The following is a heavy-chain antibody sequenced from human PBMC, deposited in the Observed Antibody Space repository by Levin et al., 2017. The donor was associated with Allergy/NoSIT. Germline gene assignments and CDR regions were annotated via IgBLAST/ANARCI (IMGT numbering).Heavy chain of an antibody. CDR2: IYYSGST. J-gene: IGHJ5*02. CDR3: ANQPTTVVTPNWFDP. V-gene: IGHV4-39*01. D-gene: IGHD4-23*01. Sequence: SQTLSLTCTVSGGSISSSSYYWGWIRQPPGKGLEWIGSIYYSGSTYYNPSLKSRVTISVDTSKNQFSLKLSSVTAADTAVYYCANQPTTVVTPNWFDPWGQGTLVTVSS. CDR1: GGSISSSSYY.